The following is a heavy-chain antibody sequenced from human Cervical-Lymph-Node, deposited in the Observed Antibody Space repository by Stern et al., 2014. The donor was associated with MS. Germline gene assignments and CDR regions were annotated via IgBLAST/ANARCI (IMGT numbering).Heavy chain of an antibody. Sequence: VQLVQSGAEVKKPGASVRVSCQSSGYTFTNYHMHWVRQAPGQGLEWMGIINPSGGDTTYAEKFQDRITMTRDTSTSTVYMELRRLRSKDTAVYYCARDLGIAAVFDYWGQGTLVTVSS. V-gene: IGHV1-46*01. CDR1: GYTFTNYH. J-gene: IGHJ4*02. CDR3: ARDLGIAAVFDY. CDR2: INPSGGDT. D-gene: IGHD6-13*01.